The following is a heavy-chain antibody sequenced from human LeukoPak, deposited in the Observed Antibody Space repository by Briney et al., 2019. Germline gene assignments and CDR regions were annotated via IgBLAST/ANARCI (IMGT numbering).Heavy chain of an antibody. CDR3: ARDVLDRGSREYYFDF. D-gene: IGHD2-8*01. CDR1: GGTVSNNY. CDR2: IYSSGNT. J-gene: IGHJ4*02. Sequence: TGGSLRLSCAASGGTVSNNYMSWVRQAPGKGLEWVSVIYSSGNTYYADSVKCRFTISRDNSKNTLYLQMNSLRAEDTAVYYCARDVLDRGSREYYFDFWGQGTLVNVSS. V-gene: IGHV3-53*01.